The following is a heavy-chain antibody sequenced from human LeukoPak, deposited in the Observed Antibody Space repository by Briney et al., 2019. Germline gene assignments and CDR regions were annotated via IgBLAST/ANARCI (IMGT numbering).Heavy chain of an antibody. J-gene: IGHJ4*02. CDR1: GFNFNTYV. D-gene: IGHD3-3*01. CDR3: AKVSFGVVLGYFDY. Sequence: GGSLRLSCAASGFNFNTYVMSWVRQAPGKGLEWVSGISGSGGNIYYAGSVKGRFTISRDNSNNTVYLQMNSLRAEDTAVYYCAKVSFGVVLGYFDYWGQGTLVTVS. CDR2: ISGSGGNI. V-gene: IGHV3-23*01.